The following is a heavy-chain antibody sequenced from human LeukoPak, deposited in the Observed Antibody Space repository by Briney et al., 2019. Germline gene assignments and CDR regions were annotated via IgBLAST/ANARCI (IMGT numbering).Heavy chain of an antibody. D-gene: IGHD5-12*01. CDR3: ARDLGYSGFDWAP. Sequence: SETLSLTCTVSGGSISSSSYYWGWIRQPPGKGLEWIGRIYTSGSTNYNPSLKSRVTISVDTSKNQFSLNLTSVTAADAAVYYCARDLGYSGFDWAPWGQGTLVTVSS. CDR1: GGSISSSSYY. J-gene: IGHJ5*02. CDR2: IYTSGST. V-gene: IGHV4-61*02.